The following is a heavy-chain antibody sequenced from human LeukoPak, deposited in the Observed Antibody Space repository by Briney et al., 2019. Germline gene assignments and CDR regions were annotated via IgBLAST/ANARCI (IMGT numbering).Heavy chain of an antibody. J-gene: IGHJ4*02. CDR2: INSDGSYT. V-gene: IGHV3-74*01. D-gene: IGHD3-16*01. CDR3: ERDTFGGDDF. Sequence: GGSLILSCAASGFTLSSYWMHWVRQAPGKGLVWVSRINSDGSYTDYADSVKGRFTISRDNAKNTLYLQMNSLRAEDTAVYYCERDTFGGDDFWGQGTLVTVSS. CDR1: GFTLSSYW.